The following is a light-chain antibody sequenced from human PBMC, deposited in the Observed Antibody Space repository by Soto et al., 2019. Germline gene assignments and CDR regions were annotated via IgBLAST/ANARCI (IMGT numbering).Light chain of an antibody. J-gene: IGLJ3*02. V-gene: IGLV4-69*01. Sequence: QSVLTQSPSASASLGASVKLTCTLSSGHSSNAIAWHQQQPEKGPRYLMKLNSDGRHSKGDGIPDRFSGSSSGAERYLTISNLQSDDEADYYCQTWGTGIRVFGGETHVTVL. CDR1: SGHSSNA. CDR3: QTWGTGIRV. CDR2: LNSDGRH.